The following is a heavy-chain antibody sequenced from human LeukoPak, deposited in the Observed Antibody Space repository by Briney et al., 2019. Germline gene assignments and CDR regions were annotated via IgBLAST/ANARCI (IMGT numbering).Heavy chain of an antibody. J-gene: IGHJ4*02. Sequence: GSSVKVSCTASGGTFSSYAISWVRQAPGQGLEWMGGIIPIFGTANYAQKFQGRVTITTDESTSTAYMELSSLRSEDTAVYYCARGGPTLDSFFDYWGQGTLVTVSS. D-gene: IGHD3-9*01. V-gene: IGHV1-69*05. CDR3: ARGGPTLDSFFDY. CDR2: IIPIFGTA. CDR1: GGTFSSYA.